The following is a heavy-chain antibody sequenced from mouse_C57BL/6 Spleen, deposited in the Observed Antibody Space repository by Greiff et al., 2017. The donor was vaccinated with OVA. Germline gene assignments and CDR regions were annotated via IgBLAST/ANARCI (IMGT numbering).Heavy chain of an antibody. CDR2: IHPNSGST. Sequence: QVQLQQPGAELVKPGASVKLSCKASGYTFTSYWMHWVTQRPGQGLEWIGKIHPNSGSTNYNAKFQSKATRTVDKSSSTAYMQLSSLTSEDSAVYYCARRGVAHWYFDVWGTGTTVTVSS. V-gene: IGHV1-64*01. CDR1: GYTFTSYW. J-gene: IGHJ1*03. D-gene: IGHD1-1*02. CDR3: ARRGVAHWYFDV.